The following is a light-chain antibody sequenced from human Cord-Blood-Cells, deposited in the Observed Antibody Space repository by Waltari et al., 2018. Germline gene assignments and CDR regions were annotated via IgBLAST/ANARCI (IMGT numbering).Light chain of an antibody. J-gene: IGLJ1*01. Sequence: QSALTQPRSVSGSPGQSVTISCTGTSSDVGGYNYVSWYQQHPGKAPKLMIYDVSKRPSVVPDRFSGSKSGNTASLTISGLQAEDEADHYCCSYAGSYTYVFGTGTKVTVL. V-gene: IGLV2-11*01. CDR3: CSYAGSYTYV. CDR2: DVS. CDR1: SSDVGGYNY.